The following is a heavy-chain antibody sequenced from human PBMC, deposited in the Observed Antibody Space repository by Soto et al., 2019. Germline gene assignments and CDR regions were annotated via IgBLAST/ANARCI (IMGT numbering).Heavy chain of an antibody. Sequence: PGGSLRLSCAASGFTFSSYAMSWVRQAPGKGLEWVSAISGSGGSTYYADSVKGRFTISRDNSKNTLYLQMNSLRAEDTAVYYCAKASDTKYDSSGYLLGVWGQGTMVTVSS. CDR2: ISGSGGST. D-gene: IGHD3-22*01. CDR3: AKASDTKYDSSGYLLGV. V-gene: IGHV3-23*01. J-gene: IGHJ3*01. CDR1: GFTFSSYA.